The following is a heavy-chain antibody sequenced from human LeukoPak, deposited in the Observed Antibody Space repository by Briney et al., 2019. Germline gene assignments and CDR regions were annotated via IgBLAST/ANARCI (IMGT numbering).Heavy chain of an antibody. CDR3: ARDMRGDYGDYSSSDYYYGMDV. Sequence: GGSLRLSCSASGFTFKSYAMHWVRQAPGKGLEYVSSINTNGANTYYADSVKGRFTISRDNSKNTLNLQMNSLRAEDTAVYYCARDMRGDYGDYSSSDYYYGMDVWGQGTTVTVSS. V-gene: IGHV3-64*04. CDR2: INTNGANT. CDR1: GFTFKSYA. J-gene: IGHJ6*02. D-gene: IGHD4-17*01.